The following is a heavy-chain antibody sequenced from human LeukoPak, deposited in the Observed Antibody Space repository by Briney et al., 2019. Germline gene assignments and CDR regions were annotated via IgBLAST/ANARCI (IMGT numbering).Heavy chain of an antibody. J-gene: IGHJ3*02. CDR2: ISGYNGNT. Sequence: GASVKVSCKASGYTFTGYYMHWVRQAPGQGLDWMGWISGYNGNTNYAQKLQGRVTMTTDPSTSTAYMELRSLRSDDTAVYYCARGGLRYFDHENAFDIWGQGTMVTVSS. CDR3: ARGGLRYFDHENAFDI. D-gene: IGHD3-9*01. V-gene: IGHV1-18*04. CDR1: GYTFTGYY.